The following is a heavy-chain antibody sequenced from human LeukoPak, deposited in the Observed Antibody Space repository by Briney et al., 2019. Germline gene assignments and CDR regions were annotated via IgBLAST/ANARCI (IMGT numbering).Heavy chain of an antibody. J-gene: IGHJ5*02. CDR2: IYYSGST. CDR3: ARVEGGYDFGGLIYWFDP. CDR1: GGSISSSSYY. D-gene: IGHD5-12*01. Sequence: SETLSLTCTVSGGSISSSSYYWGWIRQPPGKGLEWIGSIYYSGSTYYNPSLKSRVTISVDTSKNQFSLKLSSVTAADTAVYYCARVEGGYDFGGLIYWFDPWGQGTLVTVSS. V-gene: IGHV4-39*07.